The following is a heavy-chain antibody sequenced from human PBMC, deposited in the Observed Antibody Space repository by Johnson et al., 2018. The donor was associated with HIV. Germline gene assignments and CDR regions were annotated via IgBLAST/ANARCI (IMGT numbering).Heavy chain of an antibody. CDR3: ARDGESQQLPLGDAVDV. CDR2: ISGSGGST. V-gene: IGHV3-23*04. D-gene: IGHD6-13*01. Sequence: VQLVESGGGLVQSGGSLRLSCAASGFTFSSYAMSWVRQAPGKGLEWVSAISGSGGSTYYADSVRGRFTISRDNSRNTLYLQMHSLSAEDTAMYYRARDGESQQLPLGDAVDVWGQGTMVTVSS. J-gene: IGHJ3*01. CDR1: GFTFSSYA.